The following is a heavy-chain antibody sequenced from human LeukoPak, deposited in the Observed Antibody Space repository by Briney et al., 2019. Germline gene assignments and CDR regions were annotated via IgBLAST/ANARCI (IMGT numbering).Heavy chain of an antibody. CDR3: ARGRCSSTSCYDY. D-gene: IGHD2-2*01. J-gene: IGHJ4*02. Sequence: PSETLSLTCAVYGGSFSGYYWSWIRQPPGKGLEWIGEINHSGSTNYNPSLKSRVTISVDTSKNQFSLKLSSVTAADTAVYYCARGRCSSTSCYDYWGQGTLVTVSS. V-gene: IGHV4-34*01. CDR2: INHSGST. CDR1: GGSFSGYY.